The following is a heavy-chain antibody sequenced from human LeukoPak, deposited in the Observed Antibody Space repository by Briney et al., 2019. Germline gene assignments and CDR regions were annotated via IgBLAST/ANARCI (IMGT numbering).Heavy chain of an antibody. J-gene: IGHJ4*02. V-gene: IGHV3-48*03. D-gene: IGHD3-22*01. CDR2: ISSSGSTI. CDR1: GFTFSSYE. CDR3: AREVGYYDSSGYLEYFDY. Sequence: GGSLRLSCAASGFTFSSYEMNWVRQAPGKGLEWASYISSSGSTIYYADSVKGRFTISRDNAKNSLYLQMNSLRAEDTAVYYCAREVGYYDSSGYLEYFDYWGQGTLVTVSS.